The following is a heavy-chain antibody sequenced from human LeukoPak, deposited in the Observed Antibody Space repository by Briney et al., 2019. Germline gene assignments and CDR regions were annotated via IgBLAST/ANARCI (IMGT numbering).Heavy chain of an antibody. CDR2: INHSGST. Sequence: SETLSLTCAAYGGSFSGYYWSWIRQPPGKGLEWIGEINHSGSTNYNPSLKSRVTISVDTSKNQFSLKLSSVTAADTAVYYCATPLDYYDRSDSHQGGDWGQGTLVTVSS. J-gene: IGHJ4*02. CDR3: ATPLDYYDRSDSHQGGD. V-gene: IGHV4-34*01. D-gene: IGHD3-22*01. CDR1: GGSFSGYY.